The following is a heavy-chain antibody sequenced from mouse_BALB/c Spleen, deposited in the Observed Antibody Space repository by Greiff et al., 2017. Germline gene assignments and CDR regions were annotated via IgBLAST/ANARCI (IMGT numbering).Heavy chain of an antibody. J-gene: IGHJ2*01. V-gene: IGHV1S34*01. CDR3: ARRYYYGSSYDYFDY. Sequence: LVKTGASVKISCKASGYSFTGYYMHWVKQSHGKSLEWIGYISCYNGATSYNQKFKGKATFTADKSSSTAYMQLSSLTSVDSAVYFCARRYYYGSSYDYFDYWGQGTTLTVSS. CDR2: ISCYNGAT. D-gene: IGHD1-1*01. CDR1: GYSFTGYY.